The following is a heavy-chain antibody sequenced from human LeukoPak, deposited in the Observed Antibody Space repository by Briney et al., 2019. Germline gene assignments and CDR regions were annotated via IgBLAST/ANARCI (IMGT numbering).Heavy chain of an antibody. CDR1: GFIFTNYF. Sequence: GGSLRLSCAACGFIFTNYFMSWVRQAPGKGLEWVASIKHDGSEKYYVDSVRGRFTISRDNTMNSLYLQMSSLRAEDTAVYYCATDRGWRTSGYYLYYFEYWGQGTLVTFSS. V-gene: IGHV3-7*01. CDR3: ATDRGWRTSGYYLYYFEY. CDR2: IKHDGSEK. J-gene: IGHJ4*02. D-gene: IGHD3-3*01.